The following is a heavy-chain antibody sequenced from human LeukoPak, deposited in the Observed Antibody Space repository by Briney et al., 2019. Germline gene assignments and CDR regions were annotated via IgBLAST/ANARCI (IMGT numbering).Heavy chain of an antibody. V-gene: IGHV3-23*01. CDR3: AKDSTIFGVVGLDY. J-gene: IGHJ4*02. CDR1: GFSFSDYA. CDR2: ISGSDPET. D-gene: IGHD3-3*01. Sequence: GGSLRLSCAASGFSFSDYAMSWVRQAPGKGLEWVSAISGSDPETYYADSVKGRFTISRDNSKNTLYLQMNSLRAEDTAVYYCAKDSTIFGVVGLDYWGQGTQVTVSS.